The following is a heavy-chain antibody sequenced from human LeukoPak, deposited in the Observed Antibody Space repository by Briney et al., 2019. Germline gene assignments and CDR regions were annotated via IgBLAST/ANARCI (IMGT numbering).Heavy chain of an antibody. V-gene: IGHV1-2*02. D-gene: IGHD1-26*01. J-gene: IGHJ4*02. CDR2: INPNSGGT. Sequence: GASVKVSCKASGYTFTSYAMNWVRQAPGQGLEWMGWINPNSGGTNYAQKFQGRVTMTRDTSISTAYMELSRLRSDDTAVYYCARDFLGPGSYSPFWGQGTLVTVPS. CDR1: GYTFTSYA. CDR3: ARDFLGPGSYSPF.